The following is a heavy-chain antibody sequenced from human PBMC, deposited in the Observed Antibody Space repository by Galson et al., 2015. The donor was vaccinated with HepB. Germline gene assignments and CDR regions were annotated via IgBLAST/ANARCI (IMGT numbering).Heavy chain of an antibody. CDR1: GGTFSRYA. CDR3: ARGLGRSVNFLDSSGPKYFEF. V-gene: IGHV1-69*13. Sequence: SVKVSCKASGGTFSRYAVSWVRQAPGQSLEWMGGVIPLFGTAVYAQNFQGKVTITADESTSTAYLELKSLRSADTAVYYCARGLGRSVNFLDSSGPKYFEFWGQGALVTVSS. D-gene: IGHD3-22*01. CDR2: VIPLFGTA. J-gene: IGHJ4*02.